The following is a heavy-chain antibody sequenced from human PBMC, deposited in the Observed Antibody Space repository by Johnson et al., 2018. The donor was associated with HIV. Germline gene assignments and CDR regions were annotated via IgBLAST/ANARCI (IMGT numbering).Heavy chain of an antibody. CDR3: AKVGSGWYDPHDAFDI. CDR2: ISGSGGST. J-gene: IGHJ3*02. D-gene: IGHD6-19*01. Sequence: MLLVESGGGLVQPGGSLRLSCAASGFTFISYAMSWVRQAPGKGLEWVSAISGSGGSTYYADSVKGRFTISRDNSKNTLYLQMNSLRAEDTAVYYCAKVGSGWYDPHDAFDIWGQGTMVTVSS. CDR1: GFTFISYA. V-gene: IGHV3-23*04.